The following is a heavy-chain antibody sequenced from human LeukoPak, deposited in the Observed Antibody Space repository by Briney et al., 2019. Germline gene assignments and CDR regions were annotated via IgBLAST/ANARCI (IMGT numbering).Heavy chain of an antibody. J-gene: IGHJ4*02. V-gene: IGHV1-69*13. CDR1: GGTFSSYA. Sequence: ASVTVSCKASGGTFSSYAISWVRQAPGQGLEWMGGIIPIFGTANYAQKFQGRVTITADESTSTAYMELSSLRSEDTAVYYCASAGVGIAAVNFDYWGQGTLVTVSS. CDR2: IIPIFGTA. D-gene: IGHD6-13*01. CDR3: ASAGVGIAAVNFDY.